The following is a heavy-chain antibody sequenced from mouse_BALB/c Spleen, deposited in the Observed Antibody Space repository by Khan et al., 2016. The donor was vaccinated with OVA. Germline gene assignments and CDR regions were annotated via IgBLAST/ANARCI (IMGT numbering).Heavy chain of an antibody. V-gene: IGHV2-6-1*01. CDR2: IWHDGST. D-gene: IGHD2-10*01. Sequence: QVQLKESGPGLVAPSQSLSITCTISGFSLTNYGVHWVRQPPGKGLEWLVVIWHDGSTTYNSALKSRLTISKDNSKRQVFLKMNSLQSDDTAMYFCGRQPYYHYNVMDYWGQGTSVTVSS. CDR1: GFSLTNYG. CDR3: GRQPYYHYNVMDY. J-gene: IGHJ4*01.